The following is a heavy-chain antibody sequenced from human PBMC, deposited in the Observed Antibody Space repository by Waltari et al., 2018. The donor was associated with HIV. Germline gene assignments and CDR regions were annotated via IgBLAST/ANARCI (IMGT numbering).Heavy chain of an antibody. J-gene: IGHJ4*02. CDR3: ARVSRRVRSRLFAY. V-gene: IGHV1-2*02. CDR2: IRPNPGGT. CDR1: GYIFSGYY. D-gene: IGHD3-10*01. Sequence: QVQLVQSGAEVKKPGASVKLSCKTPGYIFSGYYIHWVRQAPGQGLEWMGWIRPNPGGTRFAQRCQGRVTVTRDTSETTVYMEVSGLTSDDTAIYSFARVSRRVRSRLFAYWGPGTLVTVSS.